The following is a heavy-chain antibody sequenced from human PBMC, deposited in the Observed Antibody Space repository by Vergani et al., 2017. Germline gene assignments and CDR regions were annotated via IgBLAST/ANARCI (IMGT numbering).Heavy chain of an antibody. V-gene: IGHV3-15*01. Sequence: EVQLVESGGGLVKPGGSLRLSCAASGFTFSNAWMTWVRQAPGKGLEWVGRIKSNTDGGTTHYAAPVKGRFTISRDDSENTLYLQMNSLKSEDTAVYYCTTAGWNLHPNYCYYMDVWGKGTTVTVSS. CDR1: GFTFSNAW. D-gene: IGHD1-1*01. CDR3: TTAGWNLHPNYCYYMDV. J-gene: IGHJ6*03. CDR2: IKSNTDGGTT.